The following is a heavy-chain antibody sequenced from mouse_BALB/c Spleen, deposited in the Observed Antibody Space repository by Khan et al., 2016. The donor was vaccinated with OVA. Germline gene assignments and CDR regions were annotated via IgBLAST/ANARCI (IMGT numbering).Heavy chain of an antibody. CDR1: GYSFTLYY. CDR3: ARGYEFFPY. CDR2: VNPNNGDT. V-gene: IGHV1-26*01. J-gene: IGHJ3*01. D-gene: IGHD2-12*01. Sequence: EVQLQQSGPDLVKPGASVKISCKASGYSFTLYYMTWVRQSHGKSPEWIGRVNPNNGDTNYNQNFKGKAILTVDKSSNTAYMELRSLTSEDSAVFYCARGYEFFPYWGQVTLVTVSA.